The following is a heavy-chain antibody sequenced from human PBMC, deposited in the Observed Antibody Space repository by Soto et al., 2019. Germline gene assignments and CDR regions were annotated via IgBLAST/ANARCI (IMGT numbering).Heavy chain of an antibody. Sequence: GGSLRLSCAASGFTFSSYAMSWVHQAPGKGLEWVSAISGSGGSTYYADSVKGRFTISRDNSKNTLYLQMNSLRAEDTAVYYCAKGSGYSYGYYFDYWGQGTLVTVSS. V-gene: IGHV3-23*01. CDR1: GFTFSSYA. CDR2: ISGSGGST. J-gene: IGHJ4*02. CDR3: AKGSGYSYGYYFDY. D-gene: IGHD5-18*01.